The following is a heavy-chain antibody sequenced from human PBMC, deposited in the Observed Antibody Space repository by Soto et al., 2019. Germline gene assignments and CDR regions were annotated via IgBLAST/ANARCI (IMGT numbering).Heavy chain of an antibody. CDR3: VRTARQGAVAPHWFDR. D-gene: IGHD2-21*02. J-gene: IGHJ5*02. CDR2: VYYTGST. CDR1: GASIRSTDYY. Sequence: SETLSLTCTVSGASIRSTDYYWSWIRQAPGKGLEWIGYVYYTGSTYYNPSLMSRLTISVDTSKNQFSLKLTSVTAAETTVYYCVRTARQGAVAPHWFDRWGQGTQVTVSS. V-gene: IGHV4-30-4*01.